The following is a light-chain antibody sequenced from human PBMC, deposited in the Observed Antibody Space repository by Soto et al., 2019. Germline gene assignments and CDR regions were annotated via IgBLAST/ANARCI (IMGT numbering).Light chain of an antibody. J-gene: IGLJ1*01. Sequence: QSALTQPASVSGSPRQSITISCIGASSDVGSYTYVSWYQQRPGKAPKLMIYEVNNRPSGVSNRFSGSKSGNTASLTISGLQAEDEADYYCSSYTSSSTLYVFGTGTKVTVL. V-gene: IGLV2-14*01. CDR1: SSDVGSYTY. CDR3: SSYTSSSTLYV. CDR2: EVN.